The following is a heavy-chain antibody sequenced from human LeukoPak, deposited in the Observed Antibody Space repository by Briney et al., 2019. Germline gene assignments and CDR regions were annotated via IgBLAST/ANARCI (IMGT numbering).Heavy chain of an antibody. CDR1: GGTFSSYA. V-gene: IGHV1-69*04. Sequence: GASVKVSCKASGGTFSSYAISWVRQAPGQGLEWMGRIIPIPGIANYAQKFQGRVTITADKSTSTAYMELSSLRSEDTAVYYCAHYYDSSGYMGWGQGTLVTVSS. CDR2: IIPIPGIA. J-gene: IGHJ4*02. D-gene: IGHD3-22*01. CDR3: AHYYDSSGYMG.